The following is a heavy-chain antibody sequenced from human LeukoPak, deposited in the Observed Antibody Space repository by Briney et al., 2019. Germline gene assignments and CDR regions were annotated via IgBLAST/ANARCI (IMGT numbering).Heavy chain of an antibody. J-gene: IGHJ5*02. D-gene: IGHD1-26*01. V-gene: IGHV4-31*03. Sequence: SQTLSLTCTVSGGSISSGGYYWSWIRQHPGKGLEWIGYIYYSGSTNYNPSLKSRVTISVDTSKNQFSLKLSSVTAADTAVYYCAREYGELLPNWFDPWGQGTLVTVSS. CDR2: IYYSGST. CDR3: AREYGELLPNWFDP. CDR1: GGSISSGGYY.